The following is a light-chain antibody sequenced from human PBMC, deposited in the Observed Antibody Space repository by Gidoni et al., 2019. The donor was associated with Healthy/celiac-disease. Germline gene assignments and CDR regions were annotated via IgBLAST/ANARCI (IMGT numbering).Light chain of an antibody. Sequence: SSELTQDPAVSVALGQTVRITCQGDSLRSYYASWYQKKPGQAPVLVIYGKNNRPSGIPDRFSGSSSGNTASLTITGAQAEDEADYYCNSRDSSGNHLNVVFGGGTKLTVL. J-gene: IGLJ2*01. CDR2: GKN. V-gene: IGLV3-19*01. CDR3: NSRDSSGNHLNVV. CDR1: SLRSYY.